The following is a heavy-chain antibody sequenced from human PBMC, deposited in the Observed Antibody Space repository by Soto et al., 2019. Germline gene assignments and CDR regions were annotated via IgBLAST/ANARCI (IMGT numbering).Heavy chain of an antibody. CDR3: ARATRRGWFDP. J-gene: IGHJ5*02. D-gene: IGHD2-2*01. Sequence: SETLSLTCTVPGGSISSGDYYWSWIRQPPGKGLEWIGYIYYSGSTYYNPSLKSRVTISVDTSKNQFSLKLSSVTAADTAVYYCARATRRGWFDPWGQGTLVTVSS. V-gene: IGHV4-30-4*01. CDR2: IYYSGST. CDR1: GGSISSGDYY.